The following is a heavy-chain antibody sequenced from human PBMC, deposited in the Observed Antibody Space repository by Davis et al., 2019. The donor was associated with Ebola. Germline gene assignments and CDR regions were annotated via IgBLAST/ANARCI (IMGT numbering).Heavy chain of an antibody. CDR2: ISSDGSNK. J-gene: IGHJ4*02. D-gene: IGHD6-19*01. CDR1: GFTFSSYG. CDR3: AKDKFQWRNGLLDY. V-gene: IGHV3-30*18. Sequence: GESLKISCAASGFTFSSYGMHWVRQAPGKGLEWVAVISSDGSNKYYVDSVKGRFTISRDNSKTALYLQMNSLRAEDTAVYYCAKDKFQWRNGLLDYWGQGTLVTVSS.